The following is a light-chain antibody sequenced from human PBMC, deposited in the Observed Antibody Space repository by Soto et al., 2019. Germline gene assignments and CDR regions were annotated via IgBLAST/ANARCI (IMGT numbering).Light chain of an antibody. CDR1: QSVRSN. CDR2: GAS. CDR3: QQYNSWPLT. J-gene: IGKJ4*01. V-gene: IGKV3-15*01. Sequence: EREMTQSPATLSVSPGERATLSCRASQSVRSNLAWYQQKPGQAPRLLIYGASTRATGVPARFGGSGSGTEFTLTISSLQSEDFAVYYCQQYNSWPLTFGGGTKVDIK.